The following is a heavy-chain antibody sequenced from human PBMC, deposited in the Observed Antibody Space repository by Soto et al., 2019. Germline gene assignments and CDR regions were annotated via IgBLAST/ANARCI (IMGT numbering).Heavy chain of an antibody. Sequence: PGGSLRLSCAASGFTVSSNYMSWVRQAPGKGLEWVSVIYSGGSTYYADSVKGRFTISRDNSKNTLYLQMNSLRAEDTAVYYCARDVTVDTAMVTYTKFDYWGQGTLVTVSS. D-gene: IGHD5-18*01. V-gene: IGHV3-66*01. CDR1: GFTVSSNY. CDR3: ARDVTVDTAMVTYTKFDY. J-gene: IGHJ4*02. CDR2: IYSGGST.